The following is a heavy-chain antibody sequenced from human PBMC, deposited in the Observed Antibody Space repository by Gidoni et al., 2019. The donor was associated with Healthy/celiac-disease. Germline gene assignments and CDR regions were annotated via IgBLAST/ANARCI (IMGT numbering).Heavy chain of an antibody. J-gene: IGHJ2*01. CDR3: ARDRRGTTVVTPYWYFDL. CDR1: GGSISSYY. Sequence: QVQLQESGPGLVKPSATLSLTCTVSGGSISSYYWSWIRQPPGKGLEWIGYIYYSGSTNYNPSLKSRVTISVDTSKNQFSLKLSSVTAADTAVYYCARDRRGTTVVTPYWYFDLWGRGTLVTVSS. V-gene: IGHV4-59*01. CDR2: IYYSGST. D-gene: IGHD4-17*01.